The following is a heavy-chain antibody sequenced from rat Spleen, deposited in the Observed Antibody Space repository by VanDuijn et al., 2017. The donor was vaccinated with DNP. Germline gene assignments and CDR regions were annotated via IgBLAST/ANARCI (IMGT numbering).Heavy chain of an antibody. V-gene: IGHV2-15*01. Sequence: QVQLKESGPGLVQPSQTLSLTCTVSGFSLTSYGVIWIRQPPGKGLEWIGGIWSGGRTDYTSDPKSRLSISRDTSKSQVFLKMNSLQTEDTAIYFCTRENWEGAPDYWGQGVMVTVSS. CDR2: IWSGGRT. D-gene: IGHD1-11*01. CDR1: GFSLTSYG. J-gene: IGHJ2*01. CDR3: TRENWEGAPDY.